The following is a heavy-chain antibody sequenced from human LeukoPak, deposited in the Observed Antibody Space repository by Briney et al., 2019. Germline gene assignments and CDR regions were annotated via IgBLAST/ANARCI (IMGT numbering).Heavy chain of an antibody. V-gene: IGHV4-39*01. D-gene: IGHD3-10*01. Sequence: NASEALSLTCTVSGGSISRSSYYWGWIRQPPGKGLEWIGSIYYSGSTYYNPSLKSRVTISVDTSKNQFSLKLSSVTAADTAVYYCARHNYYGSGSYRFGFDPWGQGTLVTVSS. CDR2: IYYSGST. CDR1: GGSISRSSYY. CDR3: ARHNYYGSGSYRFGFDP. J-gene: IGHJ5*02.